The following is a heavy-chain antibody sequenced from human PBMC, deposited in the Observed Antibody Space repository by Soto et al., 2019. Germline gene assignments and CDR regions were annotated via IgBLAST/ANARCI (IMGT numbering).Heavy chain of an antibody. CDR2: ISYDGSNK. CDR1: GFTFSSYG. CDR3: AKDGYCSSTSCPNRIYYYYYGMDV. D-gene: IGHD2-2*03. V-gene: IGHV3-30*18. Sequence: QVQLVESGGGVVQPGRSLRLSCAASGFTFSSYGMHWVRQAPGKGLEWVAVISYDGSNKYYADFVKGRFTISRDNSKNTLYLQMNSLRAEDTAVYYCAKDGYCSSTSCPNRIYYYYYGMDVWGQGTTVTVSS. J-gene: IGHJ6*02.